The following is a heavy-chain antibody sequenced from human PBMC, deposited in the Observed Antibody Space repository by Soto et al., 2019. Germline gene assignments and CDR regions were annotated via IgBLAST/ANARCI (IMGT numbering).Heavy chain of an antibody. J-gene: IGHJ4*02. CDR1: GGSISSSSYY. D-gene: IGHD3-22*01. Sequence: ETLSLTCTISGGSISSSSYYWGWIRQPPGKGLEWIGSIYYSGSTYYNPSLKSRVTISVDTSKNQFSLKLSSVTAADTAVYYCARLSHYYDSSGYYYPYYFDYWGQGTLVTVSS. V-gene: IGHV4-39*01. CDR2: IYYSGST. CDR3: ARLSHYYDSSGYYYPYYFDY.